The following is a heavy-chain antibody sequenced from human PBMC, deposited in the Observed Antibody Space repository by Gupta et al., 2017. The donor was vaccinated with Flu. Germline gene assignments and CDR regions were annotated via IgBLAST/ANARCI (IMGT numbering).Heavy chain of an antibody. CDR3: ARDSPRFGMDV. V-gene: IGHV3-53*02. Sequence: EVQLVETGGGLIQPGGSLRLSCAASGFTVSSNYMSWVRQAPGKGLEWVSVIYSGGSTYYADSVKGRFTISRDNAKNTLYLQMNSLRAEDTAVYYCARDSPRFGMDVWGQGTTVTVSS. CDR1: GFTVSSNY. J-gene: IGHJ6*02. CDR2: IYSGGST. D-gene: IGHD4-17*01.